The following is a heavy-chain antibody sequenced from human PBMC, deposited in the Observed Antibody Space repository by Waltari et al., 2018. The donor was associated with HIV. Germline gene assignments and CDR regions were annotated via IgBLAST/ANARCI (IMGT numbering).Heavy chain of an antibody. J-gene: IGHJ4*02. D-gene: IGHD4-17*01. CDR2: ISSSRSSYI. Sequence: EVLLVDSGGGLVKHGRSLRLTCESSVFPFTTYIMSRVREAPGKGLEWVSYISSSRSSYIFYADAVKGRFTISRDNTKNSLYLQMDSLRDDDTAVYYCAREMATVYVDYWGQGTLVTVSS. CDR3: AREMATVYVDY. CDR1: VFPFTTYI. V-gene: IGHV3-21*02.